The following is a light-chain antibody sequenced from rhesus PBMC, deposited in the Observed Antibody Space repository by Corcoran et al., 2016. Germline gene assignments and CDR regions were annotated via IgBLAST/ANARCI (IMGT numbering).Light chain of an antibody. CDR3: LQYNSVPFT. CDR1: QGITNY. Sequence: DIQMTQSPSSLSASVGDRVTVTCRASQGITNYLSWYQQKPGKAPSLLIYDASTLQSGVPSRFRVSGSGTDFTLTISSLQPEDFATYYCLQYNSVPFTFGPGTKLDIE. CDR2: DAS. V-gene: IGKV1S21*01. J-gene: IGKJ3*01.